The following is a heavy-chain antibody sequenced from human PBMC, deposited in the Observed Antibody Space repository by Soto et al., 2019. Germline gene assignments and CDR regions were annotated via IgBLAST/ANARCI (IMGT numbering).Heavy chain of an antibody. D-gene: IGHD3-22*01. J-gene: IGHJ4*02. CDR2: ISYDGSNK. CDR3: AKESLPANHDSSGYYRITDS. Sequence: PGVSLRLSCAASGFPFSSYGMHWVRQAPGKGLEWVALISYDGSNKYYADSVKGRFTISRDNSKNTLYLQMNSLRAEDTAVYYCAKESLPANHDSSGYYRITDSWGQGTLVTLSS. CDR1: GFPFSSYG. V-gene: IGHV3-30*18.